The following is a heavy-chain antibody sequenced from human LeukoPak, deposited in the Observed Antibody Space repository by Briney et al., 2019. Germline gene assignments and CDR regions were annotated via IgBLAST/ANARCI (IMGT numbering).Heavy chain of an antibody. CDR1: GFNVAAYA. J-gene: IGHJ4*02. V-gene: IGHV3-43*02. Sequence: GWSLRLSRAASGFNVAAYAMYWVRQPPGKSLEGVSLISGDSDNKYSAASVKGRFAISRDNSKNSLYLQMNSLTTEDTALYYCAIAYESGSFYRAFAYWGQGALVTVSS. CDR2: ISGDSDNK. CDR3: AIAYESGSFYRAFAY. D-gene: IGHD3-10*01.